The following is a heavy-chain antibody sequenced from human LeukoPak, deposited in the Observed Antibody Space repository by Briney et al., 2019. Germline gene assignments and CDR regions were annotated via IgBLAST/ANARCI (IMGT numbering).Heavy chain of an antibody. D-gene: IGHD3-16*01. J-gene: IGHJ4*02. CDR3: IRDLFDDYSLDY. Sequence: PGTSLRLSCTASGYTFSDYGMHWVRQAPGKGLEWVSSINSDSSLMFYAESVKGRFTISRDNARNSLYLQMNSLRAEDTAVYYCIRDLFDDYSLDYWGQGALVTVSS. CDR2: INSDSSLM. CDR1: GYTFSDYG. V-gene: IGHV3-21*01.